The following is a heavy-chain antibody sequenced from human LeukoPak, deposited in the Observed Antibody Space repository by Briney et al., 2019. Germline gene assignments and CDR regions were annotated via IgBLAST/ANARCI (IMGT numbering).Heavy chain of an antibody. CDR2: INPNSGGT. J-gene: IGHJ4*02. V-gene: IGHV1-2*02. CDR3: ARDLVGPLSVDSDY. CDR1: GYTFTSYY. Sequence: ASVKVSCKASGYTFTSYYMHWVRQAPGQGLEWMGWINPNSGGTNYAQKFQGRVTMTRGTSISTAYMELSRLRSDDTAVYYCARDLVGPLSVDSDYWGQGTLVTVSS. D-gene: IGHD5/OR15-5a*01.